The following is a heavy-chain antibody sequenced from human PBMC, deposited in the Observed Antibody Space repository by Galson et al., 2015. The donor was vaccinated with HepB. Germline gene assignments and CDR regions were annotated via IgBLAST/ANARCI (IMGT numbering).Heavy chain of an antibody. CDR1: GDTFSSYV. J-gene: IGHJ4*02. V-gene: IGHV1-69*06. CDR3: ARVRIAARPYYLDY. Sequence: SVKVSCKASGDTFSSYVIIWVRQAPRQGLEWMGGIIPIFGTANYAQKFQGRVTITADKSTSTAYMELSSLRFEDTAIYYCARVRIAARPYYLDYWGQGTLVTVSS. CDR2: IIPIFGTA. D-gene: IGHD6-6*01.